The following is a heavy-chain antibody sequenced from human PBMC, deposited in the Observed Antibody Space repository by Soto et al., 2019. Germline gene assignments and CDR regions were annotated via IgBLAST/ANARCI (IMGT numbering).Heavy chain of an antibody. CDR2: ISSSSSYI. Sequence: EVQLVESGGGLVKPGGSLRLSCAASVFTFSSYSMNWVRQAPGKWLEWVSSISSSSSYIYYADSVKGRFTISRDNAKNSLYLQMNSLRAEDTAVYYCARDQPGYSYGYGLGYWGQGTLVTVSS. D-gene: IGHD5-18*01. J-gene: IGHJ4*02. V-gene: IGHV3-21*01. CDR3: ARDQPGYSYGYGLGY. CDR1: VFTFSSYS.